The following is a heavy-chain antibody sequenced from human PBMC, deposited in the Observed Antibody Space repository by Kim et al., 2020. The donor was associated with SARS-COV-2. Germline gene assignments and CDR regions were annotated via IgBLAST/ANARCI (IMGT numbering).Heavy chain of an antibody. CDR3: AKEGEEYCSSTSCYYYYYGMDV. V-gene: IGHV3-23*01. J-gene: IGHJ6*02. D-gene: IGHD2-2*01. CDR2: ISASGGST. Sequence: GGSLRLSCAASGFTFSSYAMSWVRQAPGKGLEWVSAISASGGSTYYADSVKGRFTISRDNSKNTLYLQMNSLRAEDTAVYYCAKEGEEYCSSTSCYYYYYGMDVWGQGTTFTVSS. CDR1: GFTFSSYA.